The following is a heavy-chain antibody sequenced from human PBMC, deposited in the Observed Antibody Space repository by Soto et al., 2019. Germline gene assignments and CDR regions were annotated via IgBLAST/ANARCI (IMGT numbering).Heavy chain of an antibody. CDR3: ARNPYSSSPNYYYYYRMDV. CDR2: IYPGDSDT. CDR1: GYSFTSYW. D-gene: IGHD6-6*01. Sequence: GESLKISCKGPGYSFTSYWIGWVRQMPGKGLEWMGIIYPGDSDTRYSPSFQGQVTISADKSISTAYLQWSSLKASDTAMYYCARNPYSSSPNYYYYYRMDVWGQGSTVTVSS. V-gene: IGHV5-51*01. J-gene: IGHJ6*02.